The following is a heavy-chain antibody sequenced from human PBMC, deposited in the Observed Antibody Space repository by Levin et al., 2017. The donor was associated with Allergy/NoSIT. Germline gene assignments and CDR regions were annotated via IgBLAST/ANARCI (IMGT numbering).Heavy chain of an antibody. CDR1: GGSFSGYY. CDR2: INPSGST. Sequence: SETLSLTCAVYGGSFSGYYWSWIRQPPGKGLEWIGEINPSGSTNYNPSLKSRVTISEDTSKNQFSLKLTSMTAADTAVYYCARIVITGPDYYYDSSGRDYWGQGTLVTVSS. D-gene: IGHD3-22*01. J-gene: IGHJ4*02. CDR3: ARIVITGPDYYYDSSGRDY. V-gene: IGHV4-34*01.